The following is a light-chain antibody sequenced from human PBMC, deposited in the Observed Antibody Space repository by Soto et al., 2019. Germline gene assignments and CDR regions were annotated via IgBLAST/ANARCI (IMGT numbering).Light chain of an antibody. CDR3: ATWDDSLNGHVV. J-gene: IGLJ2*01. CDR1: RSNIGSNT. CDR2: SNN. V-gene: IGLV1-44*01. Sequence: QSVLSQPPSASGTPGQRVTISCSGSRSNIGSNTVNWYQQLPGTAPKLLMYSNNQRRSGVSDRFSGSKSGTSASLAVRGLQSEDEADYYCATWDDSLNGHVVFGGGTKLTVL.